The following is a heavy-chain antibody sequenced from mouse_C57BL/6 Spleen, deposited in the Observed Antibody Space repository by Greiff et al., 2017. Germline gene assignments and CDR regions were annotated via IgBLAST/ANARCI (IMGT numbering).Heavy chain of an antibody. Sequence: VQLLQSVAELVRPGASVKLSCTASGFNIKNSYMHWVKQRPEQGLEWIGRIDPANGNTKYAPKFQGKATITADTSSNTAYLQLSSLTSEDTAIYYWAYSYYSDGNPSYWGQGTLVTVSA. D-gene: IGHD1-1*01. V-gene: IGHV14-3*01. J-gene: IGHJ3*01. CDR3: AYSYYSDGNPSY. CDR1: GFNIKNSY. CDR2: IDPANGNT.